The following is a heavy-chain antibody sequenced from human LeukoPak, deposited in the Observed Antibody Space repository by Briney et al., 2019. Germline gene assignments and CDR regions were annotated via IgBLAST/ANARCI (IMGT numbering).Heavy chain of an antibody. Sequence: GGSLRLSCAASRFTFSSYGMHWVRQAPGKGLEWVALIWYDGSNKFYADSVKGRFTISRDNSKNTLYLQMNSLRADDTAVYYCARSRGQRLGTVDYWGQGTLVTVSS. V-gene: IGHV3-33*01. J-gene: IGHJ4*02. CDR1: RFTFSSYG. D-gene: IGHD6-25*01. CDR3: ARSRGQRLGTVDY. CDR2: IWYDGSNK.